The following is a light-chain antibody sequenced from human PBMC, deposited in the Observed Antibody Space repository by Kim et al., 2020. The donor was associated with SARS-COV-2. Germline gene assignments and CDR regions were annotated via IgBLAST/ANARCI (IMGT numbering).Light chain of an antibody. V-gene: IGLV3-19*01. J-gene: IGLJ2*01. CDR1: SLRSYY. Sequence: SSELTQDPAVSVALGQTVRITCQGDSLRSYYATWYQQKPGQAPKVVIYGKDNRPSGVPDRFSCSSSGNPAYLTITGTQAGDEADYYCNSRDSNDYVVFGG. CDR3: NSRDSNDYVV. CDR2: GKD.